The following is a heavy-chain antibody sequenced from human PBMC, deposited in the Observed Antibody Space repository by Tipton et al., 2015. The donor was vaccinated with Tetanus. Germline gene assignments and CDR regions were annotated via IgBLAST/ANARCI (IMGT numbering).Heavy chain of an antibody. CDR1: GDSVDTNRAA. J-gene: IGHJ3*02. D-gene: IGHD4-11*01. V-gene: IGHV6-1*01. CDR3: ARNVYTVTNDAFDI. Sequence: GLVKPSQTLSLTCVISGDSVDTNRAAWNWIRQSPSRGLEWLGRTYYRSKWYNDYAESLKSRIVINPDTSKNQFSLQLNSVTPEDTAVYYCARNVYTVTNDAFDIWGHGTLVNVSS. CDR2: TYYRSKWYN.